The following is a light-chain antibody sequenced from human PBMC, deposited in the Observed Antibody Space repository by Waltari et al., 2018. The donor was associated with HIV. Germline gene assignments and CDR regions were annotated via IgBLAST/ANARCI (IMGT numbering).Light chain of an antibody. CDR2: RND. CDR3: VTWDDSLRGVV. CDR1: TSNIGSNY. J-gene: IGLJ2*01. Sequence: SVVTQPPSASGTPGQRVTISCSGNTSNIGSNYVFWYQHLPGPAPKPLIHRNDQRPSGVPDRFSGSTSGTSASLAISGLRSEDEADYYCVTWDDSLRGVVFGGGTKVAVL. V-gene: IGLV1-47*01.